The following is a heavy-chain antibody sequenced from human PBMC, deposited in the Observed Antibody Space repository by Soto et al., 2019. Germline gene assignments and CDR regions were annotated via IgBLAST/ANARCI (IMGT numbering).Heavy chain of an antibody. D-gene: IGHD3-10*01. CDR1: GGSIGTYY. CDR2: IYYSGNT. Sequence: TSETLSLTCTVSGGSIGTYYWSWIRQPPGKGLEWIGYIYYSGNTNYNSSLKRRVSISVDTSKNQFSLKLSSVTAADTAVYYCARRITMVRGVIITKGGLYGMDVWGQGTTVTVSS. J-gene: IGHJ6*02. V-gene: IGHV4-59*08. CDR3: ARRITMVRGVIITKGGLYGMDV.